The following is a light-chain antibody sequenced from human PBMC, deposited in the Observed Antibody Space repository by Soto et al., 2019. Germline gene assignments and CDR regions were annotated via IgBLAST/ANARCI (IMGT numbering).Light chain of an antibody. CDR3: QQYDNTPMYT. CDR2: GSS. Sequence: LVLTQSPGTLSLSPGERATLSCRASQSVSSSYLAWYQQKPGQAPKLLIYGSSTRATGIPDRFSGSGSGTDFTLSISRLEPEDFAVYYCQQYDNTPMYTFGQGTKLEIK. CDR1: QSVSSSY. V-gene: IGKV3-20*01. J-gene: IGKJ2*01.